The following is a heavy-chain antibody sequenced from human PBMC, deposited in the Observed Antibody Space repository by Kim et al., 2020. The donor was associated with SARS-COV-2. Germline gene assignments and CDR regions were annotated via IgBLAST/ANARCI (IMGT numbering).Heavy chain of an antibody. CDR1: GGTFSSYT. J-gene: IGHJ6*02. Sequence: SVKVSCKASGGTFSSYTISWVRQAPGQGLEWMGRIIPILGIANYAQKFQGRVTITADKSTSTAYMELSSLRSEDTAVYYCAGQRGKGPRWFGELNYYYYGMDVWGQGTTVTVSS. V-gene: IGHV1-69*02. D-gene: IGHD3-10*01. CDR3: AGQRGKGPRWFGELNYYYYGMDV. CDR2: IIPILGIA.